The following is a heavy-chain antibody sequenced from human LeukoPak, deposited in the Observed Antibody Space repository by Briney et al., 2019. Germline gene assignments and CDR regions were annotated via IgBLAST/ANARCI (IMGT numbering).Heavy chain of an antibody. CDR1: GVSVSSGGYY. D-gene: IGHD2-8*02. CDR3: ARAGGVWLEFDY. J-gene: IGHJ4*02. V-gene: IGHV4-31*03. CDR2: IFYSGST. Sequence: RSETLSLTCTVSGVSVSSGGYYWSWIRQHPGKGLEWIGYIFYSGSTYYNPSLKSRVTISVDTSKNQFSLKLSSVTAEDTAVYYCARAGGVWLEFDYWGQGTLVTVSS.